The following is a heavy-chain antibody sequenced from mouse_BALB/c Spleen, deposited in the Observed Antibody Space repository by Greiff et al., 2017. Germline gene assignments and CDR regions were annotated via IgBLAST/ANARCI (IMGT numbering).Heavy chain of an antibody. J-gene: IGHJ4*01. D-gene: IGHD2-1*01. CDR1: GYSITSDYA. CDR2: ISYSGST. V-gene: IGHV3-2*02. Sequence: EVMLVESGPGLVKPSQSLSLTCTVTGYSITSDYAWNWIRQFPGNKLEWMGYISYSGSTSYNPSLKSRISITRDTSKNQFFLQLNSVTTEDTATYYCARCGNFDYYAMDYWGQGTSVTVSS. CDR3: ARCGNFDYYAMDY.